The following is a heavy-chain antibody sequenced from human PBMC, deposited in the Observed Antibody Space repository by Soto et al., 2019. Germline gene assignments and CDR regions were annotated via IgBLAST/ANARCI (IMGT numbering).Heavy chain of an antibody. Sequence: QVQLQQRGAGPLRPLETLSLTCGVSGGYFSGYYWAWIRQSPGKGLEWIGEINDRGSINYNPSLKSRVSISVATSKNHYSLKLRSVTAADTAVYYCARESHDILTGPPWVWYFDLWGRGTLVNVSS. D-gene: IGHD3-9*01. J-gene: IGHJ2*01. CDR1: GGYFSGYY. CDR3: ARESHDILTGPPWVWYFDL. CDR2: INDRGSI. V-gene: IGHV4-34*01.